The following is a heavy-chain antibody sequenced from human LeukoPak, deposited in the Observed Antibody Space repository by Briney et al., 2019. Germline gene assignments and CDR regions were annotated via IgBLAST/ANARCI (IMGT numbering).Heavy chain of an antibody. CDR3: AKEDKYYYDYY. V-gene: IGHV3-48*01. CDR2: ISSSSSTI. J-gene: IGHJ4*02. CDR1: GFTFSSYS. Sequence: GGSLRLSCAASGFTFSSYSMNWVRQAPGKGLEWVSYISSSSSTIYYADPVKGRFTISRDNSKNTLYLQMNSLRAEDTAVYYCAKEDKYYYDYYWGQGTLVTVSS. D-gene: IGHD3-22*01.